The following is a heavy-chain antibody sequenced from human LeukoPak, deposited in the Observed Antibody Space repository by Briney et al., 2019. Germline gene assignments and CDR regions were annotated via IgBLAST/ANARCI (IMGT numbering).Heavy chain of an antibody. CDR3: ARQLWFGEFHFDY. CDR2: VYYNGDT. J-gene: IGHJ4*02. D-gene: IGHD3-10*01. V-gene: IGHV4-39*01. Sequence: SETLSLTCTVSGGSISNSNYYWGWIRQPPGQGLEWIVSVYYNGDTYYNPSLQSRVTISVDTSKNQFSLKLTSVTAADTAVCYCARQLWFGEFHFDYWGQGSLVTVSS. CDR1: GGSISNSNYY.